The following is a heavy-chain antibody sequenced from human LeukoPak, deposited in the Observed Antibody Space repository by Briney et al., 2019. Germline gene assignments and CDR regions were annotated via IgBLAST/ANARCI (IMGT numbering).Heavy chain of an antibody. J-gene: IGHJ4*02. Sequence: PGGSLRLSCAASGFTFSAFWMSWVRQAPGKGLEWVANIKQDGSEKFYVDSVKGRFTISRDNAKNSLYLQMNSLRAEDTAVYYCARDRTIDYPDLDFFDYWGQGTLVTVSS. CDR1: GFTFSAFW. CDR3: ARDRTIDYPDLDFFDY. V-gene: IGHV3-7*01. D-gene: IGHD3/OR15-3a*01. CDR2: IKQDGSEK.